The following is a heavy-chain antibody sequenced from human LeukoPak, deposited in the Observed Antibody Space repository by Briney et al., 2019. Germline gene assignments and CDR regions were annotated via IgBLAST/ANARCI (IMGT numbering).Heavy chain of an antibody. Sequence: PSETLSLTCTVSGGSLSSSYWTWIRQPPGKGLEWIGFIFYSGNTNYNPSLRSRLTISADTSKNQLYLKLSSVTAADTAVYYCARFLNSYCGGDCYSQPLDNWGRGTLVTVSS. CDR2: IFYSGNT. CDR3: ARFLNSYCGGDCYSQPLDN. J-gene: IGHJ4*02. D-gene: IGHD2-21*02. CDR1: GGSLSSSY. V-gene: IGHV4-59*08.